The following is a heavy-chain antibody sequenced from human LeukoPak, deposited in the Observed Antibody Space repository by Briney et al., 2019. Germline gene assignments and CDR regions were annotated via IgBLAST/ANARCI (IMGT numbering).Heavy chain of an antibody. Sequence: PSETLSLTCTVSGGSISNSNYYWGWVRQPPGKGLEWIGTIYYSGNTYYTPSLKSRVTISVDTSKNQFSLKLSSVTAADTAVYYCAGIIVGATSYDYWGQGTLVTVSS. V-gene: IGHV4-39*01. J-gene: IGHJ4*02. D-gene: IGHD1-26*01. CDR1: GGSISNSNYY. CDR2: IYYSGNT. CDR3: AGIIVGATSYDY.